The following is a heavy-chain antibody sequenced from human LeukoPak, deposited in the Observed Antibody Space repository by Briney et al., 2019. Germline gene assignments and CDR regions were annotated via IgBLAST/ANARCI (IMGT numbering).Heavy chain of an antibody. V-gene: IGHV3-69-1*01. CDR1: TFSFDDYT. CDR2: VSASSDI. D-gene: IGHD5-18*01. J-gene: IGHJ4*02. Sequence: GGSLRLSCTASTFSFDDYTMSWVRQAPGKGLQWVSTVSASSDIHYSDSVKGRFTISRDNARNSLYLQMNSLRDEDTAVYYCARDALHTAHFDYWGQGTLVTVSS. CDR3: ARDALHTAHFDY.